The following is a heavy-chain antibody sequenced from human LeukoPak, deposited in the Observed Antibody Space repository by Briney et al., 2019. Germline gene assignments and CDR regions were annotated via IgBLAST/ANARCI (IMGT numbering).Heavy chain of an antibody. D-gene: IGHD2-15*01. CDR2: IYTSGRT. CDR1: GGSISSFY. V-gene: IGHV4-4*07. CDR3: ARDPVVAAFFDY. J-gene: IGHJ4*02. Sequence: SETLSLTCTVSGGSISSFYWSWVRQPAGKGLEWIGRIYTSGRTDYNPSLKSRVTMSLDTSKNQFSLKLSSVAAADTAVYYCARDPVVAAFFDYWGQGALVTVSS.